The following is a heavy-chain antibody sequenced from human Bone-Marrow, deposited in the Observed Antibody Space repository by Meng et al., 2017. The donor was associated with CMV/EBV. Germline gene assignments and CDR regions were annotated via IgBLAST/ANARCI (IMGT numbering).Heavy chain of an antibody. CDR1: GFTFSSYA. V-gene: IGHV3-23*01. D-gene: IGHD5/OR15-5a*01. CDR2: ISGGGSTT. CDR3: AKKVSGNAPLDY. Sequence: LSLTCAASGFTFSSYAMNWVRQAPGKGLEWVSVISGGGSTTYYADSVKGRFTLSRDNSKNTVYLQMNSLRADDTAVYYCAKKVSGNAPLDYWGQGTLVTVSS. J-gene: IGHJ4*02.